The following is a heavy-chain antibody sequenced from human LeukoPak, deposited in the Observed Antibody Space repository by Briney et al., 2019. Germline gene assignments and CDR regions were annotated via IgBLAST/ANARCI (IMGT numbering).Heavy chain of an antibody. Sequence: SETLSLTCTVSGGSISSYYWSWIRQPPGKGLEWIGYIYYSGSTNYNPSLKSRVTISVDTSKNQFSLKLSSVTAADTAVYYCASGGGYRTNGVCQPFDYWGQGTLVTVSS. CDR3: ASGGGYRTNGVCQPFDY. D-gene: IGHD2-8*01. CDR2: IYYSGST. V-gene: IGHV4-59*01. J-gene: IGHJ4*02. CDR1: GGSISSYY.